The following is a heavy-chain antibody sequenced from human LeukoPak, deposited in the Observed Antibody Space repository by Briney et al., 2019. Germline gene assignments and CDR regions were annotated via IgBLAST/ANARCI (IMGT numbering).Heavy chain of an antibody. CDR1: GGTFSSYA. Sequence: GASVKVSCKASGGTFSSYAISWVRQAPGQGLEWMGRIIPILGIANYARKFQGRVTITADKSTSTAYMELSSLRSEDTAVYYCARERIYYDSSGYFVYWGQGTLVTVSS. V-gene: IGHV1-69*04. CDR2: IIPILGIA. D-gene: IGHD3-22*01. CDR3: ARERIYYDSSGYFVY. J-gene: IGHJ4*02.